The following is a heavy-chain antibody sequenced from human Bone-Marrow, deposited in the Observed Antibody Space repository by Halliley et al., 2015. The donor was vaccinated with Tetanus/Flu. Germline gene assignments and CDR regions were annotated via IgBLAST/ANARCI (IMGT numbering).Heavy chain of an antibody. V-gene: IGHV3-23*01. D-gene: IGHD3-10*01. CDR2: IYDSGAGT. Sequence: SLRLSCAASGFTFATYAMSWVRQGPGKGLEWVSGIYDSGAGTFYADFVRGRLTISRDNSMNIMFLDLNSLRVEDTAVYYCAKGYGSGTFNELDYWGQGTLVTVSS. CDR3: AKGYGSGTFNELDY. J-gene: IGHJ4*02. CDR1: GFTFATYA.